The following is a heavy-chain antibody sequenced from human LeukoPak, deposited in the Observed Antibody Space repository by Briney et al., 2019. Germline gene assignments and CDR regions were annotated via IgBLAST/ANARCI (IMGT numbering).Heavy chain of an antibody. CDR2: ISGSGGST. Sequence: GGSLRLSCAASGFTFSNYAMSWVRQAPGKGLEWVSSISGSGGSTYYADSVKGRFTISRDNSKNTLYLQMNSLRAEDTAVYYCAKVRDFWSGYSDYWGQGTLVTVSS. J-gene: IGHJ4*02. CDR3: AKVRDFWSGYSDY. CDR1: GFTFSNYA. V-gene: IGHV3-23*01. D-gene: IGHD3-3*01.